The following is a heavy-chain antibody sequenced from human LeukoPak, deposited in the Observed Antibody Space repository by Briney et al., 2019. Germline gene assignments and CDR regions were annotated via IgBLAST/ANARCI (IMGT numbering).Heavy chain of an antibody. Sequence: SETLSLTCTVSGGSISSSSYYWGWIRQPPGKGLEWIGSIYYSGSTYYNPSLKSRVTISVDTSKNQFSLKLSSVTAADTAVYYCARRSRGVIDYWGQGTLVTVSS. CDR3: ARRSRGVIDY. D-gene: IGHD3-10*01. CDR2: IYYSGST. J-gene: IGHJ4*02. CDR1: GGSISSSSYY. V-gene: IGHV4-39*01.